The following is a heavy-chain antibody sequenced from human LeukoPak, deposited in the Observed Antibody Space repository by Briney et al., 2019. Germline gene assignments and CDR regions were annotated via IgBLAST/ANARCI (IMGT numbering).Heavy chain of an antibody. CDR1: GFTFSYYS. V-gene: IGHV3-48*02. J-gene: IGHJ6*02. CDR2: IRSSGGTI. D-gene: IGHD2-21*01. CDR3: ARPNTRGEYGMDV. Sequence: PGGSLRLSCAASGFTFSYYSMNWVRQAPGKGLEWISYIRSSGGTIYYADSVKGRFTISRDGAKDSLYLQMNSLRDEDTAVYYCARPNTRGEYGMDVWGQGTTVTVSS.